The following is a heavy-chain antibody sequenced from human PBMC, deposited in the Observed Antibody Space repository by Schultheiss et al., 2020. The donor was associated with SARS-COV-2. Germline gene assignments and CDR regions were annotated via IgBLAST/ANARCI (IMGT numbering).Heavy chain of an antibody. CDR2: ISGSGGST. V-gene: IGHV3-23*01. D-gene: IGHD4-17*01. J-gene: IGHJ5*02. Sequence: GGSLRLSCAASGFTFSSYAMSWVRQAPGKGVEWVSAISGSGGSTYYADSVKGRFTISRDNSKNTLYLQMNSLRAEDTAVYYCAKDLSYGDYNWFDPWGQGTLVTVSS. CDR3: AKDLSYGDYNWFDP. CDR1: GFTFSSYA.